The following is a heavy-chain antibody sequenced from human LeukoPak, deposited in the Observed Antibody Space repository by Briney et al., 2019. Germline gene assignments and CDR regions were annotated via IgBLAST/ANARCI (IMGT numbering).Heavy chain of an antibody. CDR2: IYSTGSA. CDR1: GGSISSYY. V-gene: IGHV4-59*04. Sequence: SETLSLTCTFSGGSISSYYWSWIRQPPGKGLEWIGNIYSTGSAYYNPSLKSRVTMSVDTSKNQFSLKLSSVTAADTAVYYCARKPIVNNAWYYFDYWGQGTLVTVSS. J-gene: IGHJ4*02. D-gene: IGHD1/OR15-1a*01. CDR3: ARKPIVNNAWYYFDY.